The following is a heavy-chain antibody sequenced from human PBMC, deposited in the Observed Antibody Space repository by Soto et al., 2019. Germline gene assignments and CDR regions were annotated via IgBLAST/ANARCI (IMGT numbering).Heavy chain of an antibody. V-gene: IGHV2-5*02. CDR3: AREMYYSTYFDS. J-gene: IGHJ4*02. D-gene: IGHD3-10*01. CDR2: IYWDDDH. CDR1: GFSLSSNGVG. Sequence: QITLRESGPALVRPTQTLTLTCSFSGFSLSSNGVGVGWIRQPPGKALEWLALIYWDDDHRYSPSLKTRLTIXKXNSKNQVVPTMTNLDPVDTATYYCAREMYYSTYFDSWGQGNLVTVSS.